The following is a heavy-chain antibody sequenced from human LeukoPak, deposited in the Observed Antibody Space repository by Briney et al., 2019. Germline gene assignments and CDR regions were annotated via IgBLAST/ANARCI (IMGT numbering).Heavy chain of an antibody. CDR3: ARDPEYSSSSLQYYFDC. CDR2: INPNSAVT. D-gene: IGHD6-6*01. Sequence: ASVKVSCKASGYTFTSYSIHWVRQAPGQGLEWMGWINPNSAVTNYAQKFQGRVTMTRDTSISTAYMELTRLTSDDTAIYYCARDPEYSSSSLQYYFDCWGQGTLVTVSS. V-gene: IGHV1-2*02. J-gene: IGHJ4*02. CDR1: GYTFTSYS.